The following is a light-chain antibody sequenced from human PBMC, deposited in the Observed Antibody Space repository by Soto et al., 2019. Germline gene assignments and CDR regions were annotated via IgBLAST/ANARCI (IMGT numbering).Light chain of an antibody. Sequence: EIQMTPSPATVSASVGDRVTITCRASQSISRWLAWYQQKPGKAPNVLIYDASSLESGVPSRFSGSGSGTEFTLTISSLQPDDLATYYCQQYNSYWTFGQGTKVDIK. CDR1: QSISRW. CDR2: DAS. J-gene: IGKJ1*01. V-gene: IGKV1-5*01. CDR3: QQYNSYWT.